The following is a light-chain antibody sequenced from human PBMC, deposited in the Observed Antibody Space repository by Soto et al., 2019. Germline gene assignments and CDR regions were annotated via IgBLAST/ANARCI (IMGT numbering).Light chain of an antibody. V-gene: IGKV3-20*01. CDR2: GAS. J-gene: IGKJ4*01. CDR3: QQYGSSPLT. Sequence: EIVLTQSPRTLSLSPRERATLSCSSSQSVSSSYLAWYQQKPGQAPRLLIYGASSRATGIPDRFSGSGYGTDFNLTISRLETEDFAVYYCQQYGSSPLTFGGGTKVDI. CDR1: QSVSSSY.